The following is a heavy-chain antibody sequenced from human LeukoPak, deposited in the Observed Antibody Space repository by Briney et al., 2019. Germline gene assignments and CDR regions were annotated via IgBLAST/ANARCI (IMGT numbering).Heavy chain of an antibody. J-gene: IGHJ4*02. CDR3: ARACEYCTNGVYDY. CDR1: GYTFTSYY. Sequence: ASVKVSCKASGYTFTSYYMHWVRQAPGQGLEWMGIINPSGGSTTYAQKFQGRVTMTTDTSTSTAYMELRSLRSDDTAVYYCARACEYCTNGVYDYWGQGTLVTVSS. D-gene: IGHD2-8*01. V-gene: IGHV1-46*01. CDR2: INPSGGST.